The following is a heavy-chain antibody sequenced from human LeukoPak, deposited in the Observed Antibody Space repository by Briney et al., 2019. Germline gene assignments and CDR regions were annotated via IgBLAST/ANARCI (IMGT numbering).Heavy chain of an antibody. CDR3: TRARFGEVDY. J-gene: IGHJ4*02. D-gene: IGHD3-10*01. CDR1: GFTFSSYW. CDR2: INSDGSST. Sequence: PGGSLRLSCAASGFTFSSYWMHWVRQAPGKGLVWVSRINSDGSSTSYADSVKGRFTTSRDNAKNTLYLQLNSLRAEDTAVYYCTRARFGEVDYWGQGTLVTVSS. V-gene: IGHV3-74*01.